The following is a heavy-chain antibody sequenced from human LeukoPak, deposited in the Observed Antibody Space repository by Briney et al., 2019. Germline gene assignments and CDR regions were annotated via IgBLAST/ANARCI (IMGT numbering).Heavy chain of an antibody. CDR3: ARDFLPRIEVGASTLAHDQN. Sequence: GGSLRLSCAASGFTVSSNYMSWVRQAPGKGLEWVSVIYSGGSTYYADSVKGRFTISRDNSKNTLYLQMNSLRAEDTAVYYCARDFLPRIEVGASTLAHDQNWGQGTLVTVSS. D-gene: IGHD1-26*01. CDR2: IYSGGST. CDR1: GFTVSSNY. V-gene: IGHV3-66*01. J-gene: IGHJ4*02.